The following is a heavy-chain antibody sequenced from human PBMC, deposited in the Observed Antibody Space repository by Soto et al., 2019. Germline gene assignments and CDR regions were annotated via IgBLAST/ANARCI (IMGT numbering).Heavy chain of an antibody. Sequence: GASVKVSCKASGYTFTSYGISWVRQAPGQGLEWMGWISAYNGNTNYAQKLQGRVTMTTDTSTSTAYMELRSLRSDDTAVYYCARDQVRVRGYSYDDSNDDWGQGTLVTVSS. V-gene: IGHV1-18*01. CDR2: ISAYNGNT. CDR1: GYTFTSYG. CDR3: ARDQVRVRGYSYDDSNDD. D-gene: IGHD5-18*01. J-gene: IGHJ4*02.